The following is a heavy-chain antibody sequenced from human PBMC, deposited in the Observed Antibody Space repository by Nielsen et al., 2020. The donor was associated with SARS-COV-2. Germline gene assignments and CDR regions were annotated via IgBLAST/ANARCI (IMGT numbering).Heavy chain of an antibody. CDR1: GGSFSGYY. J-gene: IGHJ6*02. CDR3: ASVCRGLLWFGELDV. Sequence: SETLSLTCAVYGGSFSGYYWSWIRQPPGKGLEWIGEINHSGSTNYNPSLKSRVTISVDTSKNQFSLKLSSVTAADTAVYYCASVCRGLLWFGELDVWGQGTTVTVSS. CDR2: INHSGST. D-gene: IGHD3-10*01. V-gene: IGHV4-34*01.